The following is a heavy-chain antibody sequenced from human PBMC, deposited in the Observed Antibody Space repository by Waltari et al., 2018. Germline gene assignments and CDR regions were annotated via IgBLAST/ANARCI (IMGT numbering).Heavy chain of an antibody. V-gene: IGHV3-23*04. CDR1: GFTFSSYA. J-gene: IGHJ4*02. CDR3: AKDEHIVVVPAAINY. D-gene: IGHD2-2*01. CDR2: ISGSCGSR. Sequence: VQLVESGGGLVQPGGSLRLSCAASGFTFSSYAMSWVRQARGKGLEWVSAISGSCGSRYYGETWKGRFIISRDKSKNKLYLQMNSLRAEDTAVYYCAKDEHIVVVPAAINYWGQGTLVTVSS.